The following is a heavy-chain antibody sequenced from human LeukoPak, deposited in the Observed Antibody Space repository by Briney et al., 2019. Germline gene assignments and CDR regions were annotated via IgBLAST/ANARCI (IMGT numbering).Heavy chain of an antibody. CDR2: ISGSGGST. CDR1: GFTFSSYA. Sequence: TGGSLRLSCAASGFTFSSYAMHWVRQAPGEGLEWVSAISGSGGSTYYADSVKGRFTISRDNSKNTLYLQMNSLRAEDTAVYYCAKPLHYDILTGYFYDAFDIWGQGTMVTVSS. V-gene: IGHV3-23*01. CDR3: AKPLHYDILTGYFYDAFDI. D-gene: IGHD3-9*01. J-gene: IGHJ3*02.